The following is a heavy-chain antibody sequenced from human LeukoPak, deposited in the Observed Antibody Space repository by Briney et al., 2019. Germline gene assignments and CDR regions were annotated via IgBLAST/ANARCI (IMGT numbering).Heavy chain of an antibody. J-gene: IGHJ3*02. D-gene: IGHD1-26*01. V-gene: IGHV3-30*03. Sequence: PGRSLRLSCAASGFTFSSYGMHWVRQAPGKGLEWVAVISYDGSNKYYADSVKGRFTISRDNSKNTLYLQMNGLKIDDTAVYYCITDPGEWEPIWGQGTMVTVSS. CDR2: ISYDGSNK. CDR3: ITDPGEWEPI. CDR1: GFTFSSYG.